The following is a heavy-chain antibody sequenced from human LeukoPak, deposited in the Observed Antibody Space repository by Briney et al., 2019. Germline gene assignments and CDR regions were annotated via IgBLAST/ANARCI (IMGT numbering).Heavy chain of an antibody. Sequence: GGSLRLSCAASGFTFSDAWMSWVRQAPGRGLEWVGRIKSKTDGETTDYAAPVKGRCPISRDDSKNTLYLQINSLKTEDTAVYYCTWEYDGSWGQGTLVTVSS. CDR3: TWEYDGS. V-gene: IGHV3-15*01. CDR1: GFTFSDAW. CDR2: IKSKTDGETT. D-gene: IGHD1-1*01. J-gene: IGHJ5*02.